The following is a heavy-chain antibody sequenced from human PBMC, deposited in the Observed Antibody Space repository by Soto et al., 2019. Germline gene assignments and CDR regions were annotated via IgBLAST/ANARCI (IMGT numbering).Heavy chain of an antibody. CDR1: GYSFTSYW. CDR2: IYPGDSDT. D-gene: IGHD1-20*01. V-gene: IGHV5-51*01. J-gene: IGHJ3*02. Sequence: GEALKISCKGSGYSFTSYWIGWVRQMPGKGLELMVIIYPGDSDTRYSTSLQGQVTIAADKSIRTAYLQWSSLKASDTAMYYCARLRITGKTVAFDXWGQGTMVTVS. CDR3: ARLRITGKTVAFDX.